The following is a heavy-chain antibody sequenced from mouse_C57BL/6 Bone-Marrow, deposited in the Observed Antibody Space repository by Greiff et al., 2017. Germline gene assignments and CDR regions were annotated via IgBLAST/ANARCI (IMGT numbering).Heavy chain of an antibody. D-gene: IGHD1-2*01. J-gene: IGHJ2*01. CDR1: GFTFSDYG. Sequence: EVKVVESGGGLVKPGGSLKLSCAASGFTFSDYGMHWVRQAPEKGLEWVAYISSGSSTIYYADTVKGRFTISRDNAKNTLFLQMTRLRSEDTAMYYCARLQRHYFDYWGQGTTLTVSS. CDR3: ARLQRHYFDY. V-gene: IGHV5-17*01. CDR2: ISSGSSTI.